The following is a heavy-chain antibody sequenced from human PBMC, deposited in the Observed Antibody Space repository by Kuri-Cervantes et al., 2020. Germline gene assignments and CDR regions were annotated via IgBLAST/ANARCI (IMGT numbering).Heavy chain of an antibody. CDR1: GFTFSSYW. CDR2: IYPGGST. V-gene: IGHV3-53*01. Sequence: GGSLRLSCAASGFTFSSYWMSWVRQAPGKGLEWVSLIYPGGSTNYADSVKGRFTISRDSSKNTLYLQMNSLRAEDTGVYYCARGAPSDSWGQGTLVTVSS. J-gene: IGHJ4*02. CDR3: ARGAPSDS.